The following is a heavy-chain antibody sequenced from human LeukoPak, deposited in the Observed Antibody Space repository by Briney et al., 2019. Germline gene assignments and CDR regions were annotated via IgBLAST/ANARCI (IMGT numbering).Heavy chain of an antibody. CDR3: ASKLTTGS. CDR2: IYSGGTT. V-gene: IGHV3-66*01. J-gene: IGHJ5*02. D-gene: IGHD4-17*01. Sequence: GGSLRLSCLVSGLTVSSNYMSWVRQTPGKGLEWVSVIYSGGTTKYADSVKGRFTIYRDTSKNTLYLQMNSLRVGDTAVYYCASKLTTGSWGQGTLVTVSS. CDR1: GLTVSSNY.